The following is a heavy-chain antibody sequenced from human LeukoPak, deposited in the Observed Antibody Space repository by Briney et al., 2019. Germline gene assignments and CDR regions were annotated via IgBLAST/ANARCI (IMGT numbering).Heavy chain of an antibody. CDR3: ARDHDYYGSGSFQY. V-gene: IGHV1-69*13. CDR1: GGTFSSYA. Sequence: ASVKVSCKASGGTFSSYAISWVRQAPGQGLEWMGGIIPIFGTANYAQKFQGRVTITADESTSTVYMELSSLRSEDTAVYYCARDHDYYGSGSFQYWGQGTLVTVSS. J-gene: IGHJ1*01. CDR2: IIPIFGTA. D-gene: IGHD3-10*01.